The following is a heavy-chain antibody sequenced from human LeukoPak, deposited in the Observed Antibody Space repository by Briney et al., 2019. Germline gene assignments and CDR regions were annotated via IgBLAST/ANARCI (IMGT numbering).Heavy chain of an antibody. CDR2: ISAYNGNT. D-gene: IGHD5-18*01. CDR1: GYTFTSYG. J-gene: IGHJ4*02. CDR3: ARSHLRGYSYENTPPLDY. V-gene: IGHV1-18*01. Sequence: ASVKVSCKASGYTFTSYGISWVRQAPGQGLEWMGWISAYNGNTNYAQKLQGRVTMTTDTSMSTAYMELRSLRSDDTAVYYCARSHLRGYSYENTPPLDYWGQGTLVTVSS.